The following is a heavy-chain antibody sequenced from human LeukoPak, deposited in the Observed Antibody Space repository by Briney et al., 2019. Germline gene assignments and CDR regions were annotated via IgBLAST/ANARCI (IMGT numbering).Heavy chain of an antibody. CDR3: ARARYCSGGSCLGDWFDP. D-gene: IGHD2-15*01. CDR1: RCTFTSYD. J-gene: IGHJ5*02. V-gene: IGHV1-8*01. Sequence: ASVMVSCKASRCTFTSYDINWVRQATGQGLEWMGWMNPISGNTGYAQKFQGRVTMTRNTSISTAYMELSSLRSEDTAVYYCARARYCSGGSCLGDWFDPWGQGTLFTVSS. CDR2: MNPISGNT.